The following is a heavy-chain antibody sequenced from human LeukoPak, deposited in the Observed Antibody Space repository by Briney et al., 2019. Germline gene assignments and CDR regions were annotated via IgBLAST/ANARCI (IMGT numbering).Heavy chain of an antibody. CDR3: AREKQLWVDY. Sequence: SETLSLTCTVSGGSISSYYWSWIRQPPGKGLEWIGFIYYSGSTNYNPSLKSRVTISVDTSKNQFSLKLSSLTAADTAVYYCAREKQLWVDYWGQGTLVTVSS. CDR1: GGSISSYY. V-gene: IGHV4-59*01. D-gene: IGHD5-18*01. J-gene: IGHJ4*02. CDR2: IYYSGST.